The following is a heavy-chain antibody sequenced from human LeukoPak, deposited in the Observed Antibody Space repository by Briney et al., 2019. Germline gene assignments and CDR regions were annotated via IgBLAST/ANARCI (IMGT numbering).Heavy chain of an antibody. CDR2: ISGSGGST. V-gene: IGHV3-23*01. J-gene: IGHJ4*02. CDR3: AKAPGPSVVVTAISDY. CDR1: GFTFGDYA. D-gene: IGHD2-21*02. Sequence: PGRSLRLSCTASGFTFGDYAMSWVRQAPGKGLEWVSSISGSGGSTYYADSVKGRFTISRDNSKNTLYLQMNSLRAEDTAVYYCAKAPGPSVVVTAISDYWGQGTLVTVSS.